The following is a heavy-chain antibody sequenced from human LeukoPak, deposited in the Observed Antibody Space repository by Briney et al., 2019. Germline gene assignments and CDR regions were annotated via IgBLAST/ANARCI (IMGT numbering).Heavy chain of an antibody. CDR3: AREAADDFWSGYYFDY. Sequence: GGSLRLSCAASGFTFSSYAMHWVRQAPGKGLEWVAVISYDGSDKYYADSVKGRFTISRDNSKHTLYLQMNSLRAEDTAVYHCAREAADDFWSGYYFDYWGQGTLVTVSS. CDR1: GFTFSSYA. D-gene: IGHD3-3*01. J-gene: IGHJ4*02. V-gene: IGHV3-30-3*01. CDR2: ISYDGSDK.